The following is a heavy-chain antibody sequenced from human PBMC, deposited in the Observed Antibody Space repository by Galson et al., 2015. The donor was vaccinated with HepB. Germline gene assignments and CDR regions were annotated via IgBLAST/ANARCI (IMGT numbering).Heavy chain of an antibody. J-gene: IGHJ6*02. D-gene: IGHD6-19*01. CDR1: GGSISSSSYY. CDR3: ARHRLVYDYYYGMDV. CDR2: IYYSGST. V-gene: IGHV4-39*01. Sequence: ETLSLTCTVSGGSISSSSYYWGWIRQPPGKGLEWIGSIYYSGSTYYNPSLKSRVTISVDTSKSQFSLKLSSVTAADTAVYYCARHRLVYDYYYGMDVWGQGTTVTVSS.